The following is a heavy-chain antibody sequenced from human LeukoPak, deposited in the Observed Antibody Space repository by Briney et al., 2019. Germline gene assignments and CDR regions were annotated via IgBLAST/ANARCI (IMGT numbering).Heavy chain of an antibody. D-gene: IGHD2-15*01. Sequence: PGGSLSLSCAASGFTFSTAWMSWFPKAPGKGLEWFGRIKSKTDGGTTDYAAPVKGRFTISRDDSKNTLYLQMNSLKTEDTAVYYCTTEIYCSGGSCRNFDYWGQGTLVTVSS. CDR2: IKSKTDGGTT. J-gene: IGHJ4*02. CDR3: TTEIYCSGGSCRNFDY. V-gene: IGHV3-15*01. CDR1: GFTFSTAW.